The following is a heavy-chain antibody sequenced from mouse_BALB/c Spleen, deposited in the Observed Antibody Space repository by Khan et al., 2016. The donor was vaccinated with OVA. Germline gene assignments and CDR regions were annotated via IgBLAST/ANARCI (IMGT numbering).Heavy chain of an antibody. CDR3: ARVDGGDFDY. CDR2: ISYSGNT. CDR1: GYSITSDYA. Sequence: EVQLQESGPGLVKPSQSLSLTCTVTGYSITSDYAWNWIRQFPGNKLEWMGYISYSGNTKYNPSLKSRISITRDTSKNQFFLQLNSVIIEDTATYYCARVDGGDFDYWGQGTTLTVSS. J-gene: IGHJ2*01. D-gene: IGHD2-3*01. V-gene: IGHV3-2*02.